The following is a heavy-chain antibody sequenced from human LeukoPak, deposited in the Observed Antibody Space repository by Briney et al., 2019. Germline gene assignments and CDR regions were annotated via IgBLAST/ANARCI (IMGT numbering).Heavy chain of an antibody. CDR3: ARDLRYYHVWSGYYRSRDAFDI. D-gene: IGHD3-3*01. J-gene: IGHJ3*02. V-gene: IGHV3-11*04. Sequence: GGSLRLSCAASGFTFSDYYMSWIRQAPGKGLEWVSYISSSGSTIYYADSVKGRFTISRDNAKNSLYLQMNSLRAEDTAVYYCARDLRYYHVWSGYYRSRDAFDIWGQGTMVTVSS. CDR1: GFTFSDYY. CDR2: ISSSGSTI.